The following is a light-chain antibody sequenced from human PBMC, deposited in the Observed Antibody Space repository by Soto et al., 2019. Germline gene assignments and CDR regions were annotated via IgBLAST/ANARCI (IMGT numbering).Light chain of an antibody. CDR3: QHYNSYSEA. V-gene: IGKV1-5*01. Sequence: DIQMHQSHSTLSASVGDRVTITCRASQSISSWLAWYQQKPGKAPKLLIYATSNLQSGVPSRFSGSGSGTEFTLTISSLQPDEFATYYCQHYNSYSEAFGQGTKVDIK. CDR1: QSISSW. CDR2: ATS. J-gene: IGKJ1*01.